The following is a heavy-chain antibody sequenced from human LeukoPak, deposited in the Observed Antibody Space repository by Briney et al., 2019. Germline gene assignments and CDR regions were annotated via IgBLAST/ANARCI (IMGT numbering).Heavy chain of an antibody. CDR3: ARARYFDWLIVDY. J-gene: IGHJ4*02. CDR1: GFTFSSHA. Sequence: GGSLRLSCAASGFTFSSHAMHWVRQAPGKGLEWVSSISSSSSYIYYADSVKGRFTISRDNAKNSLYLQMNSLRAEDTAVYYCARARYFDWLIVDYWGQGTLVTVSS. CDR2: ISSSSSYI. D-gene: IGHD3-9*01. V-gene: IGHV3-21*01.